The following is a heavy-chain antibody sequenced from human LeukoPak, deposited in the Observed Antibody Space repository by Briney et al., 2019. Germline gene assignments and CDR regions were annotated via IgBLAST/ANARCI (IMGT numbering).Heavy chain of an antibody. Sequence: HPGGSLRLSCAASGFTFSNYGMHWVRQAPGKGLEWVAVIWDDGSNEYYAGSVKGRFTIFRDNRRNTLYLQMNSLRAEDTAVYSCARDHSGTQDYWGQGTLVTVSS. J-gene: IGHJ4*02. V-gene: IGHV3-33*01. D-gene: IGHD1-1*01. CDR2: IWDDGSNE. CDR3: ARDHSGTQDY. CDR1: GFTFSNYG.